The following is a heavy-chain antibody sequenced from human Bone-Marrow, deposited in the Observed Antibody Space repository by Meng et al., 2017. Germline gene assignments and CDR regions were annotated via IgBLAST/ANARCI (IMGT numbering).Heavy chain of an antibody. J-gene: IGHJ4*02. CDR2: TYYKSKWYN. Sequence: QVQLHKSGPGLVKPSQTFSPTCPISGDSVSSNSAAWNWIRQSPSRGLEWLGRTYYKSKWYNDYAVSVKSRLTINPDTSKNQFSLQLNSVTPEDTAAYYCARGGIVATSSLDYWGQGTLVTVSS. V-gene: IGHV6-1*01. D-gene: IGHD5-12*01. CDR1: GDSVSSNSAA. CDR3: ARGGIVATSSLDY.